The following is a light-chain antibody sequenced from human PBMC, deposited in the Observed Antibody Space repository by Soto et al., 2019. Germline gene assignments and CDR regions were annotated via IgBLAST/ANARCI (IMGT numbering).Light chain of an antibody. CDR1: QSVSSY. CDR2: GAS. V-gene: IGKV3-15*01. CDR3: QQYYNWPPWT. J-gene: IGKJ1*01. Sequence: EIVLTQYPATLSLSPGERATLSCRASQSVSSYLAWYQQKPGQAPRLLIYGASTRAAGIPDRFSGSGSGTEFTLTISSLQSEDFAVYYCQQYYNWPPWTFGQGTKVDIK.